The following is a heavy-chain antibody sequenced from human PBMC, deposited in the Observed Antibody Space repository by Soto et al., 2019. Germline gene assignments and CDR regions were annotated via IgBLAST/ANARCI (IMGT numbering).Heavy chain of an antibody. J-gene: IGHJ4*02. Sequence: PGGSLRLSCAAPGFTFRSYAMSWVRQAPGKGLEWVSAISGSGGSTYYADSVKGRFTISRDNSKNTLYLQMNSLRDEDTAVYYGAKVSSIGGANTRYSFDFWRQGTLVIVSS. CDR3: AKVSSIGGANTRYSFDF. CDR2: ISGSGGST. CDR1: GFTFRSYA. D-gene: IGHD1-26*01. V-gene: IGHV3-23*01.